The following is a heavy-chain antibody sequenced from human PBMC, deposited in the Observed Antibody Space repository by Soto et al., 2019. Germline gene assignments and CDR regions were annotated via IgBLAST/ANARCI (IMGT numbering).Heavy chain of an antibody. CDR1: GGSISSGGYY. CDR3: VRAGYCTSSSCYLFEY. V-gene: IGHV4-31*03. D-gene: IGHD2-2*03. CDR2: IFHSGST. Sequence: SETLSLTCNVSGGSISSGGYYWTWIRQRPGKGLEWIGYIFHSGSTYYNPSLKSRVTISVDTSKNQFSLKLTSVTAADTAMYYCVRAGYCTSSSCYLFEYWGQGTLVTVS. J-gene: IGHJ4*02.